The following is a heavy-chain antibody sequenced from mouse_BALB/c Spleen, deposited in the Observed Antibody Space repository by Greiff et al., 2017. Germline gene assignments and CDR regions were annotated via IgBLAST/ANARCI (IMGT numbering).Heavy chain of an antibody. CDR2: IYPGNSDT. Sequence: EVKLVESGTVLARPGASVKMSCKASGYTFTSYWMHWVKQRPGQGLEWIGAIYPGNSDTSYNQKFKGKAKLTAVTSTSTAYMELSSLTNEDSAVYYCTRGMIKDYFDYWGQGTTLTVSS. CDR1: GYTFTSYW. V-gene: IGHV1-5*01. J-gene: IGHJ2*01. D-gene: IGHD2-4*01. CDR3: TRGMIKDYFDY.